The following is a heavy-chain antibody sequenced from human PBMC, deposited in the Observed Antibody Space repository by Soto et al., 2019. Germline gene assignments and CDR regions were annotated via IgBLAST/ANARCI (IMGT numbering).Heavy chain of an antibody. Sequence: GGSLRLSCAASGFTFSSYGMHWVRQAPGKGLEWVAVISYDGSNKYYADSVKGRFTISRDNSKNTLYLQMNSLRAEDTAVYYCAKDRDYCSGGSCQRFSFGPWFDPWGQGTLVTVSS. CDR3: AKDRDYCSGGSCQRFSFGPWFDP. D-gene: IGHD2-15*01. CDR2: ISYDGSNK. V-gene: IGHV3-30*18. CDR1: GFTFSSYG. J-gene: IGHJ5*02.